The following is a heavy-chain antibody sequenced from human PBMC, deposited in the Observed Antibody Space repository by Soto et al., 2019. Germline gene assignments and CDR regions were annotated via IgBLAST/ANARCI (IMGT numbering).Heavy chain of an antibody. CDR3: ARTGDYGDFGIPYFDY. J-gene: IGHJ4*02. CDR1: GGSISSGAYS. CDR2: IYHSVSI. D-gene: IGHD4-17*01. Sequence: QLQLQESGSGLVKPSETLSLTCAVSGGSISSGAYSWSWIRQPPGKGLEWIGYIYHSVSISYNPSLKSRVIISVDRSKNQFSLKLSSVTAADTAIYYCARTGDYGDFGIPYFDYWGQGTLVTVSS. V-gene: IGHV4-30-2*01.